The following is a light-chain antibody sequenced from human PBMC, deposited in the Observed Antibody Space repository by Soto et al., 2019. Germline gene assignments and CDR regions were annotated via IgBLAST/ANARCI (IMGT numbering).Light chain of an antibody. CDR3: QQYDNLLRT. J-gene: IGKJ3*01. Sequence: IQLTQSPSSLSASVGARVTITCRASQSISSYLNWYQQKTGKAPKLMIYDASNLETGVPSRFSGSVSGTDFTFTISSLQPEDIATYDCQQYDNLLRTFCPGTKVDIK. CDR1: QSISSY. V-gene: IGKV1-33*01. CDR2: DAS.